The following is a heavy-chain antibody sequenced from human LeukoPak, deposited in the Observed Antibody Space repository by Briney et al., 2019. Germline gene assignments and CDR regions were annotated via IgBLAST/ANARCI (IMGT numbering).Heavy chain of an antibody. CDR3: AKDISTRGYSYGGFDY. J-gene: IGHJ4*02. CDR1: GFTFSSYA. Sequence: GGSLRLSCAASGFTFSSYAMHWVRQAPGKGLEWVSGISWNSGSIGYADSVKGRFTISRDNAKNSLYLQMNSLRAEDTALYYCAKDISTRGYSYGGFDYWGQGTLVTVSS. D-gene: IGHD5-18*01. V-gene: IGHV3-9*01. CDR2: ISWNSGSI.